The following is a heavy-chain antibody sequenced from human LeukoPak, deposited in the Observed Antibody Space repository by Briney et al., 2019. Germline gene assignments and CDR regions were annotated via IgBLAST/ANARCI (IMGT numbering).Heavy chain of an antibody. J-gene: IGHJ6*02. CDR3: ARLGWGVSGFYGLDV. CDR1: GDSISAFY. CDR2: FYTTGTT. D-gene: IGHD3-16*01. V-gene: IGHV4-4*07. Sequence: SETLSLTCTVSGDSISAFYWIWIRQPAGKGLEWIGLFYTTGTTNYNPSLMSRVTMSIETSRNLFSLKLSSVTAADTAVYYCARLGWGVSGFYGLDVWGQGTTVTVSS.